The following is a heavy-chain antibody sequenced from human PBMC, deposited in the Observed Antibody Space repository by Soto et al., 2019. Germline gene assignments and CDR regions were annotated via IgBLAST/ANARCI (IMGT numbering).Heavy chain of an antibody. CDR2: ISSSSRYT. CDR1: GFTFSDYY. Sequence: QVQLVESGGGLVKPGGSLRLSCAASGFTFSDYYMSWIRQAPGKGLEWVSYISSSSRYTNYADSVKGRFTISRENAKNSLDLQMNSLRAEDTAVYYCARVAVAGTGYYYGMDVWGQGTTVTVSS. J-gene: IGHJ6*02. V-gene: IGHV3-11*06. CDR3: ARVAVAGTGYYYGMDV. D-gene: IGHD6-19*01.